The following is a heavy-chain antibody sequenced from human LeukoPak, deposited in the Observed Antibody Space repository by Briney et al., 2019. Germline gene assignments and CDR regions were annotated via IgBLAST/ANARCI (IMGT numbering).Heavy chain of an antibody. CDR1: GFTFSSYA. V-gene: IGHV3-30*04. Sequence: GGSLRLSCAASGFTFSSYAMHWVRQAPGKGLEWVAVISYDGSNKYYADSVKGRFNISRDNSKNTLYLQMNSLRAEDTAVYYCARYGGWYGVPGLYIDYWGQGTLVTVSS. CDR2: ISYDGSNK. D-gene: IGHD6-19*01. J-gene: IGHJ4*02. CDR3: ARYGGWYGVPGLYIDY.